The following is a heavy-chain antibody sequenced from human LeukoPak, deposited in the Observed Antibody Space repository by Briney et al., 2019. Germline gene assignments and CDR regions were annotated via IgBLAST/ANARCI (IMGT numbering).Heavy chain of an antibody. CDR2: IYHSGST. V-gene: IGHV4-30-2*01. CDR1: GGSISSGGYS. D-gene: IGHD3-3*01. Sequence: SETLSLTCAVSGGSISSGGYSWSWIRQPPGKGLEWIGYIYHSGSTYYNPSLKSRVTISVDRSKNQFSLKLSSVTAADTAVYYCAREDPITIFGVVIPLWGQGTLVTVSS. J-gene: IGHJ4*02. CDR3: AREDPITIFGVVIPL.